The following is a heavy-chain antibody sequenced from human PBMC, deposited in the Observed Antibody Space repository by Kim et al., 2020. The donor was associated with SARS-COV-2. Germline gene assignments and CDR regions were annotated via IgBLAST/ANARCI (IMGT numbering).Heavy chain of an antibody. J-gene: IGHJ4*02. D-gene: IGHD2-2*01. Sequence: GGSLRLSCAASGFTFSSYAMNWVRQAPGKGLEWVSGISGSGDSTYYADSVKGRFTISRDNSKNTLSLQMNSLRAEDTAVYYCAKGYGCSSATCSIEYWGQGTLVTVSS. CDR1: GFTFSSYA. V-gene: IGHV3-23*01. CDR2: ISGSGDST. CDR3: AKGYGCSSATCSIEY.